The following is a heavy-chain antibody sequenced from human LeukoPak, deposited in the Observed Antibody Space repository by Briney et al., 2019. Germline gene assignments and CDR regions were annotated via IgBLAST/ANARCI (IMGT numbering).Heavy chain of an antibody. CDR2: ISGLGGGT. Sequence: GGSLRLSCAASGFTLSTYAMSWVRQAPGKGLEWVSTISGLGGGTYYADSVKGRFTISRVNSKNTLYLQMNSLRAEDTAIYYCAKNAEWELPEYYFDYWGLGTLVTVPS. J-gene: IGHJ4*02. CDR1: GFTLSTYA. V-gene: IGHV3-23*01. CDR3: AKNAEWELPEYYFDY. D-gene: IGHD1-26*01.